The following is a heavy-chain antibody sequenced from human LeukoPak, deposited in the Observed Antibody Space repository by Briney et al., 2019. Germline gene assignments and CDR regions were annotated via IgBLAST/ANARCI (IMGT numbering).Heavy chain of an antibody. CDR3: ARPSDYRVAYYYMDV. CDR2: IYYSGST. Sequence: PSETLSLTCTVSGGSMRNYYWTWIRQPPGTGLEWIGYIYYSGSTNYNPSLKSRVTISVDTSKNQFSLKLSSVTAADTAVYYCARPSDYRVAYYYMDVWGKGTTVTVSS. V-gene: IGHV4-59*08. J-gene: IGHJ6*03. D-gene: IGHD3-16*01. CDR1: GGSMRNYY.